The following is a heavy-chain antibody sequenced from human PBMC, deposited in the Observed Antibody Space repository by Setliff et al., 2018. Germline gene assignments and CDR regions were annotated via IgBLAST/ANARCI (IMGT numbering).Heavy chain of an antibody. CDR3: ARDVFPYHYEGAFDI. J-gene: IGHJ3*02. D-gene: IGHD3-22*01. Sequence: ASVKVSCKASGYTFTSYGISWVRQAPGQGLEWMGWISTYNGDTDYAQKLQDRLTMTTDTSTSTVYMDMSSLSSEDTAVYYCARDVFPYHYEGAFDIWGQGTMVTVSS. CDR1: GYTFTSYG. V-gene: IGHV1-18*01. CDR2: ISTYNGDT.